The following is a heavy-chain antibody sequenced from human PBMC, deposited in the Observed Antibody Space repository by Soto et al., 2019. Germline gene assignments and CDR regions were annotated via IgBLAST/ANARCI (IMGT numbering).Heavy chain of an antibody. CDR1: GGSISSGGYS. J-gene: IGHJ6*02. CDR2: IYHSGST. V-gene: IGHV4-30-2*05. CDR3: ARDLVLYYDSSGYYYDYYYYGMDV. D-gene: IGHD3-22*01. Sequence: LSLTCAVSGGSISSGGYSWTWIRQPPGKDLEWIGYIYHSGSTYYNPSLKSRVTISVDTSRNQFSLKLSSVTAADTAVYYCARDLVLYYDSSGYYYDYYYYGMDVWGQGTTVTVSS.